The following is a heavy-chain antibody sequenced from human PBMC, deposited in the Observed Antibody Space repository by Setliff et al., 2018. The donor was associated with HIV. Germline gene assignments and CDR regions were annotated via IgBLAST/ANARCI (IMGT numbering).Heavy chain of an antibody. CDR1: GASIRGDRMY. CDR2: ISFAGHI. CDR3: ARSFGWGAFNV. V-gene: IGHV4-61*01. Sequence: TSETLSLTCSVSGASIRGDRMYWSWIRRPPGQRLEWIGFISFAGHINYNPSLSSRVTVSRDTSRNQFSMTLTSVTAADTAVYYCARSFGWGAFNVWGQGTVVTVSS. J-gene: IGHJ3*01. D-gene: IGHD6-19*01.